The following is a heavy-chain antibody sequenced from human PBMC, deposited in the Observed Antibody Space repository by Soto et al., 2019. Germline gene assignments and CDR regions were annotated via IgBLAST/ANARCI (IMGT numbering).Heavy chain of an antibody. CDR3: ARRYSWWFDP. Sequence: QVQLQQWGAGLLKPSETLSLTCAVYGGSFSGYYWSWIRQPPGKGLEWIGEINHSGSTNYNPSLKSRVTISVATSKNQFSLKLSSVTAAGTAVYYCARRYSWWFDPWGQGTLVTVSS. CDR1: GGSFSGYY. D-gene: IGHD5-18*01. CDR2: INHSGST. V-gene: IGHV4-34*01. J-gene: IGHJ5*02.